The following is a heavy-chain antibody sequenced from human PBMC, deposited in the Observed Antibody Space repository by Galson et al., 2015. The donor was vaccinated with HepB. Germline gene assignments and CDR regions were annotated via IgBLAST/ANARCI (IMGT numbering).Heavy chain of an antibody. J-gene: IGHJ4*02. Sequence: SLRLSCAASGFTFSSYGMHWVRQAPGKGLEWVAVIWYDGSNKYYADSVKGRFTISRDNSKNTLYLQMNSLRAEDTAVYYCARGALYGSGSYYNLGYWGQGTLVTVSS. CDR3: ARGALYGSGSYYNLGY. CDR1: GFTFSSYG. CDR2: IWYDGSNK. D-gene: IGHD3-10*01. V-gene: IGHV3-33*01.